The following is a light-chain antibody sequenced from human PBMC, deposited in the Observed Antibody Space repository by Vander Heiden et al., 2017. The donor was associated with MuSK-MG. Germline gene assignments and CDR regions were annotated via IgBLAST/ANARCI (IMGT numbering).Light chain of an antibody. CDR2: KAS. V-gene: IGKV1-5*03. Sequence: DIHMTQSPSTLSASLVDRVTITCRASQSISSWLAWYQQKPGNAPKLLIYKASSLESGVPSRFSGSGSGTEFTLTISSLQPDDFATYYCQQYNSYPYTFGQGTKLEIK. CDR3: QQYNSYPYT. J-gene: IGKJ2*01. CDR1: QSISSW.